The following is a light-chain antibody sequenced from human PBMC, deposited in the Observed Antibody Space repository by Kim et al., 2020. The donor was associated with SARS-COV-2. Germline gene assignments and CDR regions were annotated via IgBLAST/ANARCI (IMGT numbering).Light chain of an antibody. CDR2: GAS. CDR3: QQYGYQIWT. V-gene: IGKV3-20*01. J-gene: IGKJ1*01. CDR1: SSIGDTY. Sequence: SPGKRATPSCRPTSSIGDTYLPWYQQKPGQAPRLLIYGASTRATGVPARFSGSGSGTDFTLTISRLEPEDVAVYHCQQYGYQIWTFGQGTKVDIK.